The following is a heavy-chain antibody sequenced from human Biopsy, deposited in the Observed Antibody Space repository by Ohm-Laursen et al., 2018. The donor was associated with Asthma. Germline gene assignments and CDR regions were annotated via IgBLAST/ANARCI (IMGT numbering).Heavy chain of an antibody. J-gene: IGHJ4*02. CDR1: RFTYD. CDR3: ARGDSSNWSHYYFDY. Sequence: SLRLSCAASRFTYDMHWVRQAPGRGLEWVSVIYSGGTSHTADSVRGRVTISRDYSKNTLYLQMHSLRAEDTAVYYCARGDSSNWSHYYFDYWGQGTLVTVSS. CDR2: IYSGGTS. D-gene: IGHD3-22*01. V-gene: IGHV3-53*01.